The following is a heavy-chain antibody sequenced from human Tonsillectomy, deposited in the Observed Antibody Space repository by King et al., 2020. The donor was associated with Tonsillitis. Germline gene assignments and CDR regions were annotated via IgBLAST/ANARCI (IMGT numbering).Heavy chain of an antibody. CDR3: ARFVAGGGGPF. CDR2: INPDTGNT. CDR1: GYTFTGYY. D-gene: IGHD3-10*01. Sequence: VQLVESGTEVKNPGASVKVSCKAFGYTFTGYYMHWVRQAPGQGLEWMGWINPDTGNTEYAEKFQGRVTMTRDTSITTGYMELGRLTYDDTAVYYCARFVAGGGGPFWGQGALVTVSS. J-gene: IGHJ4*02. V-gene: IGHV1-2*02.